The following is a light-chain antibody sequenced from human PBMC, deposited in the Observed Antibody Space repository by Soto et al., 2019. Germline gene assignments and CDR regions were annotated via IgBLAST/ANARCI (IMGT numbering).Light chain of an antibody. CDR1: QSITRY. CDR3: QQSYRTPWT. V-gene: IGKV1-39*01. CDR2: VAS. Sequence: DIQMTQSPSSLSASIGDRVTITCRASQSITRYLNWYQQKPGKAPKLLISVASSLQSGAPSRFSGSGSGTDFTLTISSLQPEDVATYYCQQSYRTPWTFGQGTKVEIK. J-gene: IGKJ1*01.